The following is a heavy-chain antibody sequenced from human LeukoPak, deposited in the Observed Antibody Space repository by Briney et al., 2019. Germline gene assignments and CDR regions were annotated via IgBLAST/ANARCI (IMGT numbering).Heavy chain of an antibody. J-gene: IGHJ3*02. Sequence: GGSLRLSCAASGFTFSSYAMHWVRQAPGEGLEWVAVISYDGSNKYYADSVKGRFTISRDNSKNTLYLQMNSLRAEDTAVYYCAREVTMIVVGDAFDIWGQGTMVTVSS. D-gene: IGHD3-22*01. CDR3: AREVTMIVVGDAFDI. CDR2: ISYDGSNK. CDR1: GFTFSSYA. V-gene: IGHV3-30-3*01.